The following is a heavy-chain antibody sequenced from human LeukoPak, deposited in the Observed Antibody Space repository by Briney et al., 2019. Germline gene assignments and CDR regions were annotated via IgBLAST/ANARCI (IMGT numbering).Heavy chain of an antibody. Sequence: SETLSLTCTVSGGSISSNYWSWIRQPPGKGLEWIGEINHSGSTNYNPSLKSRVTISVDTSKNQFSLKLSSVTAADTAVYYCARGPPTADIVVVVADLAGAFDIWGQGTMVTVSS. V-gene: IGHV4-34*01. CDR3: ARGPPTADIVVVVADLAGAFDI. CDR1: GGSISSNY. D-gene: IGHD2-15*01. CDR2: INHSGST. J-gene: IGHJ3*02.